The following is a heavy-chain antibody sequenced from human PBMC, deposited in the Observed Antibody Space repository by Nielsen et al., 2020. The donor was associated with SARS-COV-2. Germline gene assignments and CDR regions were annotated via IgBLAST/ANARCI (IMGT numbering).Heavy chain of an antibody. CDR3: ASERGDFWSGYYLPSVGAFDI. Sequence: WIRQPPGKGLEWVAVIWYDGSNKYYADSVKGRFTISRDNSKNTLYLQMNSLRAEDTAVYYCASERGDFWSGYYLPSVGAFDIWGQGTMVTVSS. J-gene: IGHJ3*02. D-gene: IGHD3-3*01. V-gene: IGHV3-33*01. CDR2: IWYDGSNK.